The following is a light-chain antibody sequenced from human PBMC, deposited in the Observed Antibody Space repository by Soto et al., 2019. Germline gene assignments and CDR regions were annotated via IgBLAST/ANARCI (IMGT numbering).Light chain of an antibody. CDR2: TTS. Sequence: DIQLTQSPSSLSASVGDRVSISCRASQSISRYLNWYQWRPGKAPTLLIYTTSSVQSGVPSRFSGSASGTDFTLTISSLQPEDFATYYCQQSSNTPYTFGRATKLDI. CDR3: QQSSNTPYT. J-gene: IGKJ2*01. V-gene: IGKV1-39*01. CDR1: QSISRY.